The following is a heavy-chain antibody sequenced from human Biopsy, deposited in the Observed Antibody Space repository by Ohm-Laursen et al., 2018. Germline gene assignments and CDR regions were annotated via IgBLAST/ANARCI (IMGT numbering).Heavy chain of an antibody. CDR3: AKARTLDTAIDFDY. Sequence: GTLSLTCIVSGDSISNSYWTWIRQPAGKGLEWIGRFYSSGSSSYNPSLKSRFTMSIDASMNQFSLKLTSVTAADTAVYYCAKARTLDTAIDFDYWGQGTLVTVSS. CDR1: GDSISNSY. V-gene: IGHV4-4*07. D-gene: IGHD5-18*01. J-gene: IGHJ4*02. CDR2: FYSSGSS.